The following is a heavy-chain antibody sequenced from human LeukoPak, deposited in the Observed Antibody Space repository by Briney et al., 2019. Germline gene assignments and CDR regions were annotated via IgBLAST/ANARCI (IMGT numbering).Heavy chain of an antibody. J-gene: IGHJ4*02. CDR2: IRYDGSNK. CDR1: GLPFSHSG. CDR3: FGITVTDVPY. Sequence: GGSLRLSCAASGLPFSHSGMHWVRQAPGKGLEWVAFIRYDGSNKYYAVSVKGRFTISRDNSKNALYLQMNSLRGEDTAVYYCFGITVTDVPYWGQGTLVTVSS. V-gene: IGHV3-30*02. D-gene: IGHD1-7*01.